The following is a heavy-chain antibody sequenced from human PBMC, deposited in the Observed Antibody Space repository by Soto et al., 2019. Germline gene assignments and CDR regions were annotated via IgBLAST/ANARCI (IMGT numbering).Heavy chain of an antibody. CDR1: GGTFSSYA. V-gene: IGHV1-69*13. CDR2: IIPIFGTA. Sequence: SSVKVSCKASGGTFSSYAISWVRQAPGQGLEWMGGIIPIFGTANYAQKFQGRVTITADESTSTAYMELSSMRSADTAVYYCARVSVLIQLWSPTPDAFDIWGQGKMVAV. J-gene: IGHJ3*02. D-gene: IGHD5-18*01. CDR3: ARVSVLIQLWSPTPDAFDI.